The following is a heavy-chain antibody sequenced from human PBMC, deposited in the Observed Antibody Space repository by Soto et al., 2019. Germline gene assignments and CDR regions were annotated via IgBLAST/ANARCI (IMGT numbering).Heavy chain of an antibody. CDR2: IYYSGST. CDR1: GCSLSSSH. D-gene: IGHD1-26*01. V-gene: IGHV4-59*01. Sequence: PAETLSLTCPVSGCSLSSSHWSCSRQPPGKGLEYIGYIYYSGSTNYSPSLKSRVTISVDTSKKQFSLKLSSVTAADTAVYYCARSLYSGSYTNWFDPWGQGTLVTLSS. CDR3: ARSLYSGSYTNWFDP. J-gene: IGHJ5*02.